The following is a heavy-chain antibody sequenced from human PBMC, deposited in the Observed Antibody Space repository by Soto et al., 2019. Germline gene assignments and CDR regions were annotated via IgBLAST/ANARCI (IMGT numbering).Heavy chain of an antibody. V-gene: IGHV1-69*12. CDR1: GGTFNRQA. CDR3: ARVDSSMFEGGEWFDP. CDR2: FIPIFGTT. J-gene: IGHJ5*02. Sequence: QVVQSGAEVKKPGSSVKVSCKASGGTFNRQAFSWVRQAPGQGLEWMGGFIPIFGTTDYSQKFQGRVTITADEATSTAYMGLSSLTSYDTAVYYCARVDSSMFEGGEWFDPWGQGTLVTVSS. D-gene: IGHD3-10*02.